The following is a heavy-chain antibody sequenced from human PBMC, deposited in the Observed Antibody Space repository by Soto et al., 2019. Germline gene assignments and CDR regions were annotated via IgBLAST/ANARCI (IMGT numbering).Heavy chain of an antibody. V-gene: IGHV3-30*18. CDR1: GFTFSSYG. Sequence: QVQLVESGGGVVQPGRSLRLSCAASGFTFSSYGMHWVRQAPGKGLEWVAVISYDGSNKYYADSVKGRFTISRDNSKNTLYLQMNSLRAEDTAVYYCAKDIGGRYYDILTGYWGGDYWGQGTLVTVSS. CDR3: AKDIGGRYYDILTGYWGGDY. D-gene: IGHD3-9*01. J-gene: IGHJ4*02. CDR2: ISYDGSNK.